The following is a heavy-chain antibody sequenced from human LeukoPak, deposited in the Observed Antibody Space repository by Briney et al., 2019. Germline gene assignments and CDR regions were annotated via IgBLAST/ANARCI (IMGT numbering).Heavy chain of an antibody. CDR1: GGSFSANY. CDR3: AGYQLWFQNDV. D-gene: IGHD3-22*01. CDR2: IYPSGAT. J-gene: IGHJ4*02. Sequence: KSSETLSLTCAVSGGSFSANYWSWIRQPPGGGLEWIAEIYPSGATQYNPSLTGRVTISADRSKSQFSLRLSSVTAADTAVYYYAGYQLWFQNDVWGQGTLVTVSS. V-gene: IGHV4-34*01.